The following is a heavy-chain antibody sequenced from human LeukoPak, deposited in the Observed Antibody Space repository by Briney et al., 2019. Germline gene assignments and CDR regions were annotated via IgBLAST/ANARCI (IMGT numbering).Heavy chain of an antibody. D-gene: IGHD1-26*01. CDR1: GGSISTSNW. Sequence: SETLSLTCAVSGGSISTSNWWSWVRQPPGKGLEWIGEISLRGRTQYNPSLKSRVNISIDESKNHLYLSQASVTAADTAVYYCSRESGPYCPFGHWGQGTLVAVTS. CDR2: ISLRGRT. CDR3: SRESGPYCPFGH. J-gene: IGHJ5*02. V-gene: IGHV4-4*02.